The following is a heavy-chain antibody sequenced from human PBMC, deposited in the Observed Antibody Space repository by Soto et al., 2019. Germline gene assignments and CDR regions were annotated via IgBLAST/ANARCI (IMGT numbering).Heavy chain of an antibody. CDR3: ASYYYDSSGYYYVPGVY. CDR1: GGSISSSSYY. V-gene: IGHV4-39*01. D-gene: IGHD3-22*01. Sequence: SETLSLTCTVSGGSISSSSYYWGWIRQPSGKGLEWIGSIYYSGSTYYNPSLKSRVTISVDTSKNQFSLKLSSVTAADTAVYYCASYYYDSSGYYYVPGVYWGQGTLVTVSS. CDR2: IYYSGST. J-gene: IGHJ4*02.